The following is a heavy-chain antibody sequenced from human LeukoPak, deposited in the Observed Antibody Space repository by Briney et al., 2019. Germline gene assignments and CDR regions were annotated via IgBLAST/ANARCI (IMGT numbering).Heavy chain of an antibody. Sequence: PSETLSLTCTVSGGSISSYYWSWIRQPAGKGLEWIGRIYTSGSTNYNPSLKSRVTMSGDTSKNQFSLKLSSVTAADTAVYYCAREKAMDTPYYSYYLDVWGKGTTVTVSS. J-gene: IGHJ6*03. V-gene: IGHV4-4*07. CDR1: GGSISSYY. D-gene: IGHD5-18*01. CDR2: IYTSGST. CDR3: AREKAMDTPYYSYYLDV.